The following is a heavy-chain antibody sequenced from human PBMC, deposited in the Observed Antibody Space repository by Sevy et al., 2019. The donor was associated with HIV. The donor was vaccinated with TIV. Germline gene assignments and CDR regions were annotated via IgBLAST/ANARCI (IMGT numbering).Heavy chain of an antibody. CDR3: ARDHGYCSGGSCYSGGY. J-gene: IGHJ4*02. CDR1: GFTCSSYT. V-gene: IGHV3-21*06. CDR2: SSGTGSYI. Sequence: GGSLRLSCSASGFTCSSYTMIWVRQAPGRGLEWVSASSGTGSYIYYADSVKDRFTISRDNAKNLLYLQMNSLRAEDTAVYYCARDHGYCSGGSCYSGGYWGQGTLVTVSS. D-gene: IGHD2-15*01.